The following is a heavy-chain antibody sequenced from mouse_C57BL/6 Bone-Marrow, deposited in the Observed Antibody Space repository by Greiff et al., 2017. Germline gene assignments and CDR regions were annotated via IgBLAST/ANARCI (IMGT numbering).Heavy chain of an antibody. CDR3: TRSLIYYGTNY. Sequence: VQLQQSGAELVKPGASVKLSCTASGFNIKDYYIHWVKQRPEQGLEWIGRIDPEDGDTKYAPKFQDKATITADTSSNTAYLQLRSLTSEDTAVYYCTRSLIYYGTNYWGQGTTLTVSS. V-gene: IGHV14-2*01. J-gene: IGHJ2*01. CDR2: IDPEDGDT. D-gene: IGHD1-1*01. CDR1: GFNIKDYY.